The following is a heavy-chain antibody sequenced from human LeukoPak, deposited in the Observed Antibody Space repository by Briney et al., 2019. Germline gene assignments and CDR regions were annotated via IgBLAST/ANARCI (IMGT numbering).Heavy chain of an antibody. D-gene: IGHD2-21*02. Sequence: ASVKVSCKASGYTFTSYGISWVRQAPGQGLEWMGWISAYNGNTNYAQKLQGRVTMTTDTSTSTAYMELRSLRSDDTAVYYCASHDCGVDWGGLGYWGQGTLVTVSS. J-gene: IGHJ4*02. CDR3: ASHDCGVDWGGLGY. CDR1: GYTFTSYG. V-gene: IGHV1-18*01. CDR2: ISAYNGNT.